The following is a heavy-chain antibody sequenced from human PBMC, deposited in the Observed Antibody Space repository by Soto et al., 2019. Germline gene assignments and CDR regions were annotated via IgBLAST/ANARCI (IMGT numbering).Heavy chain of an antibody. D-gene: IGHD3-9*01. Sequence: PGGSLRLSCAASGITFSNYWMHWVRQAPGKGLVWVSRINSGGSSTTYADSVKGRFTISRDNAKNTLYLQMNSLRAEDTAVYYCARDSSWTGYYDQFDYWGQGALVTVSS. V-gene: IGHV3-74*01. CDR2: INSGGSST. CDR1: GITFSNYW. CDR3: ARDSSWTGYYDQFDY. J-gene: IGHJ4*02.